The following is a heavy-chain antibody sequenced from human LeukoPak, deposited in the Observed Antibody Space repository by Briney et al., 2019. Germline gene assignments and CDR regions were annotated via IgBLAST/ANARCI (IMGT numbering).Heavy chain of an antibody. J-gene: IGHJ4*02. CDR3: ARDSDYGDYYFDY. CDR1: GFTFSSYA. Sequence: GRSLRLSCAASGFTFSSYAMSWVRQAPGKGLEWVSAISGSGGSTYYADSVKGRFTISRDNSKNTLYLQMNSLRAEDTAVYYCARDSDYGDYYFDYWGQGTLVTVSS. V-gene: IGHV3-23*01. D-gene: IGHD4-17*01. CDR2: ISGSGGST.